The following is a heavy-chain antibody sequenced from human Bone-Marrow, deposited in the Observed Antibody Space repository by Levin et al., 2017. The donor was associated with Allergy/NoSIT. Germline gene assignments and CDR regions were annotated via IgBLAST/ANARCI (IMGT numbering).Heavy chain of an antibody. CDR2: MNPNSGNT. Sequence: GASVKVSCKASGYTFTSYDINWVRQATGQGLEWMGWMNPNSGNTGYAQKFQGRVTMTRNTSISTAYMELSSLRSEDTAVYYCARGRRRYYGSGSYDPRRYYGMDVWGQGTTVTVSS. J-gene: IGHJ6*02. D-gene: IGHD3-10*01. CDR3: ARGRRRYYGSGSYDPRRYYGMDV. CDR1: GYTFTSYD. V-gene: IGHV1-8*01.